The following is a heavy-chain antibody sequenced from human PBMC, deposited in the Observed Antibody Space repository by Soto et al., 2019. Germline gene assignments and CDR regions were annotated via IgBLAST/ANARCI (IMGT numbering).Heavy chain of an antibody. CDR2: ISYDGSNK. CDR1: GFTFSSYG. Sequence: PGGSLRLSCAASGFTFSSYGMHWVRQAPGKGLEWVAVISYDGSNKYYADSVKGRFTISRDNSKNTLYLQMNSLRAEDTAVYYCAKDFLPSSGWHYFDYWGQGTLVTVSS. V-gene: IGHV3-30*18. J-gene: IGHJ4*02. CDR3: AKDFLPSSGWHYFDY. D-gene: IGHD6-19*01.